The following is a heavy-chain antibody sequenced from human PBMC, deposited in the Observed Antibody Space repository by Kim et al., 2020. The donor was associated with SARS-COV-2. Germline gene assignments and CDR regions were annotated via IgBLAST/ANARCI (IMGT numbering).Heavy chain of an antibody. Sequence: SETLSLTCTVSGGSISSSSYYWGWIRQPPGKGLEWIGSIYYSGSTYYNPSLKSRVTISVDTSKNQFSLKLSSVTAADTAVYYCARLEGRYFDWSHIIFDYWGQGTLVTVSS. V-gene: IGHV4-39*01. CDR1: GGSISSSSYY. CDR3: ARLEGRYFDWSHIIFDY. J-gene: IGHJ4*02. D-gene: IGHD3-9*01. CDR2: IYYSGST.